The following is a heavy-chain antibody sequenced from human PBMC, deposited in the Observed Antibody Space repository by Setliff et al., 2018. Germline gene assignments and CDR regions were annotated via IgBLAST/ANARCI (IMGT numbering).Heavy chain of an antibody. V-gene: IGHV3-23*01. J-gene: IGHJ3*02. CDR3: VKDSSGRDAFDI. CDR2: ISAGSSRT. Sequence: GGSLRLSCGASGFLFSGSAMSWVRQAPEQGLEWVAAISAGSSRTYYAESVKGRFTISRDNSNNTPYQQMDSLRADDTAIYYCVKDSSGRDAFDIWGQGTMVTVSS. CDR1: GFLFSGSA. D-gene: IGHD3-10*01.